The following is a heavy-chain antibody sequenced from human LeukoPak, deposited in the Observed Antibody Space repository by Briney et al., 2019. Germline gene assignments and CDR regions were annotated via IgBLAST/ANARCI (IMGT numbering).Heavy chain of an antibody. CDR2: IWYDGSNK. J-gene: IGHJ6*03. CDR1: GFTFSSYG. V-gene: IGHV3-33*01. CDR3: AGGNAMEV. Sequence: GGSLRLSCAASGFTFSSYGMHWVRQAPGKGLEWVAVIWYDGSNKYYADSVKGRFTISRDNSKNTLYLQMDSLRVEDTAVYFCAGGNAMEVWGKGTAVTVSS. D-gene: IGHD1-1*01.